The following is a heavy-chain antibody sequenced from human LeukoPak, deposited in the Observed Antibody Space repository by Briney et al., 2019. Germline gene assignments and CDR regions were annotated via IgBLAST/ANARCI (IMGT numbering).Heavy chain of an antibody. V-gene: IGHV4-34*01. Sequence: PSETLSLTCAVYGGSFSGYYCSWIRQPPGKGLEWIGEINHSGSTNYNPSLKSRVTISVDTSKNQFSLKLSSVTAADTAVYYCARQTRILRYYYMDVWGEGTTVIISS. CDR1: GGSFSGYY. J-gene: IGHJ6*03. CDR2: INHSGST. CDR3: ARQTRILRYYYMDV. D-gene: IGHD2-15*01.